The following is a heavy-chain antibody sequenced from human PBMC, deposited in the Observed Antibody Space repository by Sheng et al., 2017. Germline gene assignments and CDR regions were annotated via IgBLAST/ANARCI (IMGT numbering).Heavy chain of an antibody. J-gene: IGHJ4*02. CDR3: ASKITGTTYFDS. CDR1: GFTFSNYE. CDR2: ISSSGDTI. D-gene: IGHD1-20*01. Sequence: ELQLVESGGGLVQPGGSLRLSCVDSGFTFSNYEMNWVRQAPGKGLEWVSYISSSGDTIYYADSVKGRFTISRDNAKKSLYLQMNSPRAEDTAVYYCASKITGTTYFDSWGQGTLVTVSS. V-gene: IGHV3-48*03.